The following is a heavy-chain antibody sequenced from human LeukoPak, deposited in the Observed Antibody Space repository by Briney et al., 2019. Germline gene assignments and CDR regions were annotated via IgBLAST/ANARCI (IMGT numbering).Heavy chain of an antibody. V-gene: IGHV3-30*18. D-gene: IGHD3-22*01. CDR1: GLSLSKSH. J-gene: IGHJ3*02. Sequence: GGSLRLSCVGSGLSLSKSHMHWVRQAPGKRLEWVAVISYDGSNKYYADSVKGRFTISRDNSKNTLYLQMSSLRAEDTAVYYCAKDLETMIVVGVAFDIWGQGTMVTVSS. CDR3: AKDLETMIVVGVAFDI. CDR2: ISYDGSNK.